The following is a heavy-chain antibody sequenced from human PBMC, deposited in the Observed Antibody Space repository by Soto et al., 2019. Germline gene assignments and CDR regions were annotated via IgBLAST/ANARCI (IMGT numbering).Heavy chain of an antibody. Sequence: QVQLQESGPGLVKPSQTLSLTCTVSSVSINSGGYYWSWIRQHPGKGLEWIGYIYYTGSTYYNPVLKSRVTMSLDTSKNQFSLKLNSVAAADTAVYYCARGSQLERDAIDMWGQGTMVTVS. D-gene: IGHD1-1*01. V-gene: IGHV4-31*03. CDR2: IYYTGST. CDR3: ARGSQLERDAIDM. J-gene: IGHJ3*02. CDR1: SVSINSGGYY.